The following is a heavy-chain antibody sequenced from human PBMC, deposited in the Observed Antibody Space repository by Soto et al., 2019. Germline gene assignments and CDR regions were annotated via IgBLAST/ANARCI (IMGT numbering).Heavy chain of an antibody. CDR2: IYYSGST. J-gene: IGHJ4*02. CDR3: ARAFAVTTSWWETKTPETYYFDY. D-gene: IGHD4-17*01. CDR1: GGSISSGGYY. V-gene: IGHV4-31*03. Sequence: SETLSLTCTVSGGSISSGGYYWSWIRQHPGKGLEWIGYIYYSGSTYYNPSLKSRVTISVDTSKNQFSLKLSSVTAADTAVYYCARAFAVTTSWWETKTPETYYFDYWGQGTLVTVSS.